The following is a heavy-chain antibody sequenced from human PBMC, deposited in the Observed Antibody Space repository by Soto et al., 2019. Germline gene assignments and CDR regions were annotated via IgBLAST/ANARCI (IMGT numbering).Heavy chain of an antibody. V-gene: IGHV4-39*02. Sequence: QLQLQESGPGLVKPSETLSLTCTVSGGSISRSSYYWGWIRQPPGEGLEWIGSIYYSGSTYYNPSLKSRVTIAVDTSKNQFSLKLSSVTAADTAVYYCAREGSLDSSGQELNHLDYWGQGTLVTVSS. CDR2: IYYSGST. J-gene: IGHJ4*02. CDR3: AREGSLDSSGQELNHLDY. D-gene: IGHD3-22*01. CDR1: GGSISRSSYY.